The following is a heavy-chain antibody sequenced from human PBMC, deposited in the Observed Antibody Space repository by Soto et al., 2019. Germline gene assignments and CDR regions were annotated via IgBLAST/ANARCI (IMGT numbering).Heavy chain of an antibody. CDR2: ISAYNGNT. Sequence: AAVKVSCKASGYTFTIYGISCVLQSPGQGLEWMGWISAYNGNTNYAQKLQGRVTMTTDTSTSTAYMELRSLRSDDTAVYYCARGYYYDSSGPLEWGQGTMVTVSS. V-gene: IGHV1-18*04. J-gene: IGHJ3*01. CDR3: ARGYYYDSSGPLE. D-gene: IGHD3-22*01. CDR1: GYTFTIYG.